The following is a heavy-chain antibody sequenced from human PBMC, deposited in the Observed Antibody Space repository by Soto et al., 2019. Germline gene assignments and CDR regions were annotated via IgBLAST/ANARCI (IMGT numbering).Heavy chain of an antibody. CDR3: ARDPDSDGQDGLDV. J-gene: IGHJ6*02. V-gene: IGHV1-69*01. CDR1: GGPFSSYP. Sequence: QVQLVQSGPEVKKPGSSVKVSCKASGGPFSSYPVSWVRQAPGQGLEWMGGIVPIFATANYAQNFQGRATITADESTSTVYMEINNLRSEYTAVYDCARDPDSDGQDGLDVVGQGTTVIVSS. D-gene: IGHD2-15*01. CDR2: IVPIFATA.